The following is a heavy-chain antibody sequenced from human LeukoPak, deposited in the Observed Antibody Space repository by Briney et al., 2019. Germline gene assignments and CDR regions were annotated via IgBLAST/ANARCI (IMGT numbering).Heavy chain of an antibody. CDR3: ARSRYSGYDRDLYYFDY. Sequence: SETLSFTCAVSGGSISSSNWWSWVRQPPGKGLEWIGEIYHSGSTNYNPSLKSRVTISVDKSKNQFSLKLSSVTAADTAVYYCARSRYSGYDRDLYYFDYWGQGTLVTVSS. CDR2: IYHSGST. V-gene: IGHV4-4*02. CDR1: GGSISSSNW. D-gene: IGHD5-12*01. J-gene: IGHJ4*02.